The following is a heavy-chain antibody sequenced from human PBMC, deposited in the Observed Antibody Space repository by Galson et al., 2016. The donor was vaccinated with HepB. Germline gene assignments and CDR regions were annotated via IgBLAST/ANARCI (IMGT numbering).Heavy chain of an antibody. CDR3: VRDHSVVPTTAYNWFDP. CDR1: GFPFSRYW. J-gene: IGHJ5*02. D-gene: IGHD4-23*01. Sequence: SLRLSCAASGFPFSRYWMHWVRQDLGKGLVWVSRINSDGTISNYADSVKGRFTIPRDNAKHTLYLQMNSLRAEDTAVYFCVRDHSVVPTTAYNWFDPWGRGTLVTVSS. CDR2: INSDGTIS. V-gene: IGHV3-74*01.